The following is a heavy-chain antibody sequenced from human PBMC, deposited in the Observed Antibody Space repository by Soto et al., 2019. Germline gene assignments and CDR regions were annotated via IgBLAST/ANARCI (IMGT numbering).Heavy chain of an antibody. CDR2: IYYSGST. V-gene: IGHV4-31*03. D-gene: IGHD3-10*01. Sequence: SETLSLTCTFSGGSIISGGYYWSWIRQHPGKGLEWIGYIYYSGSTYYNPSLKSRVTISVDTSKNQFSLKLSSVTAADTAVYYCARATMVRGVIHNYYYYYGMDVWGQGTTVTVSS. CDR1: GGSIISGGYY. J-gene: IGHJ6*02. CDR3: ARATMVRGVIHNYYYYYGMDV.